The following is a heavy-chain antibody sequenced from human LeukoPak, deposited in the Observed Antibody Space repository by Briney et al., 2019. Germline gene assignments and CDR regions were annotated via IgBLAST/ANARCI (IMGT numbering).Heavy chain of an antibody. J-gene: IGHJ4*02. CDR2: ISGSGGST. CDR1: GFTFSSYA. D-gene: IGHD6-19*01. V-gene: IGHV3-23*01. Sequence: GGSLRLSCAASGFTFSSYAMSWVRQAPGKGLEWVSAISGSGGSTYYADSVKGRFTISRDNSKNTLYLQMNSLRAEDTAVYYCAKDVVGGGWYMVQTDYWGQGTLVIVSS. CDR3: AKDVVGGGWYMVQTDY.